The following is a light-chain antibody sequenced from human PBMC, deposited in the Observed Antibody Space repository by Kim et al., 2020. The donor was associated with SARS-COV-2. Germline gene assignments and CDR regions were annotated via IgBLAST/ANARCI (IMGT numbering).Light chain of an antibody. V-gene: IGLV3-1*01. J-gene: IGLJ2*01. CDR3: RAWDSGTVV. CDR1: KLGEKY. CDR2: QDF. Sequence: SYELTQPPSVSVSPGQTVTITCSGDKLGEKYSCWYQQKSGQSPILIIYQDFKRPSGIPERFSGSNFGNTATLTIGGTQTVDEADYYCRAWDSGTVVFGGGTKLTVL.